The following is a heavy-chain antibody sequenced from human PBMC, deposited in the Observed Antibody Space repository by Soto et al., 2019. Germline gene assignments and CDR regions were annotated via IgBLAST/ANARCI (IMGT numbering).Heavy chain of an antibody. CDR1: GFSFSSYG. CDR2: IWYDGSKK. J-gene: IGHJ4*02. V-gene: IGHV3-33*01. Sequence: QVQLVESGGGVVQPGRSLRLSCAASGFSFSSYGMLWVRQAPGKGLEWVARIWYDGSKKYYADSVEGRFTISRDNSKNTLYLQMNSLRAEDQAVYYCAAAFGEEWGQGTLVTVSS. CDR3: AAAFGEE. D-gene: IGHD3-16*01.